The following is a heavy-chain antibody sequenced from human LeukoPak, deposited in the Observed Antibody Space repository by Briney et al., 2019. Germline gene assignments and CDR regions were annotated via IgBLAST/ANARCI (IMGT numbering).Heavy chain of an antibody. D-gene: IGHD2-15*01. CDR2: ISAYNGNT. CDR1: GYTFTSYG. J-gene: IGHJ6*02. V-gene: IGHV1-18*01. Sequence: ASMKVSCKASGYTFTSYGISWVRQAPGQGLEWMGWISAYNGNTNYAQKLQGRVTMTTDTSTSTAYMELRSLRSDDTAVYYCARNGLPYCSGGSCYLYYYGMDVWGQGTTVTVSS. CDR3: ARNGLPYCSGGSCYLYYYGMDV.